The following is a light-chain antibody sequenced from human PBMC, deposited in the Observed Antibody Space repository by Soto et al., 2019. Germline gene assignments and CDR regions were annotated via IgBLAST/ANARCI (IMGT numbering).Light chain of an antibody. J-gene: IGKJ4*01. CDR2: AAS. V-gene: IGKV3-15*01. CDR3: QQYSSWPHT. CDR1: QSVYSN. Sequence: EIVGTQSPAALSVSPGERVALSCRASQSVYSNLAWYKQNPGQAPRLLMYAASTRATGIPARFSGSGSGTEFTLTSSGLQSEDCAVYYCQQYSSWPHTFGGGTRVEIK.